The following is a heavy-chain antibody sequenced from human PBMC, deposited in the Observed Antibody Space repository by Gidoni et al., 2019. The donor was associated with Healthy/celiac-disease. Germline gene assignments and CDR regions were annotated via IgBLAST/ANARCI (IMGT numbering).Heavy chain of an antibody. Sequence: EVQLVESGGGLVQPGGSLRLSCAASGFTFISYSMNWVRQAPGKGLEWVSYISSSSSTIYYADSVKGRFTISRDNAKNSLYLQMNSLRDEDTAVYYCARDRSRYYYDSSGRYYFDYWGQGTLVTVSS. CDR2: ISSSSSTI. CDR3: ARDRSRYYYDSSGRYYFDY. D-gene: IGHD3-22*01. J-gene: IGHJ4*02. V-gene: IGHV3-48*02. CDR1: GFTFISYS.